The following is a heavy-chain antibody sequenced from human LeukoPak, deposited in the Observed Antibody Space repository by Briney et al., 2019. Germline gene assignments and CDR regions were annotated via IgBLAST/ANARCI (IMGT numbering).Heavy chain of an antibody. J-gene: IGHJ5*02. D-gene: IGHD5-12*01. Sequence: KPSETLSLTCTVSGYSISSDYFWAWIRQPPGKGLEWIGYIYYSGSTNYNPSLKSRVTISVDTSKNQFSLKLSSVTAADTAVYYCARVQDSGYDFAGDWFDPWGQGTLVTVSS. V-gene: IGHV4-61*01. CDR2: IYYSGST. CDR1: GYSISSDYF. CDR3: ARVQDSGYDFAGDWFDP.